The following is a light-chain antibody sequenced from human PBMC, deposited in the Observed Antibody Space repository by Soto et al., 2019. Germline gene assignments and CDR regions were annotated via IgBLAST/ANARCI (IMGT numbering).Light chain of an antibody. CDR3: SSYTSSSTYVV. CDR1: SSDVGGYNY. V-gene: IGLV2-14*01. CDR2: DVS. J-gene: IGLJ2*01. Sequence: QSALTQPASVSGSPGQSITISCTGTSSDVGGYNYVSWYQQHPGKAPKLMIYDVSNWPSGVPNRFSGSKSGNTASLTISGLQAEDEADYYCSSYTSSSTYVVFGGGTKLTVL.